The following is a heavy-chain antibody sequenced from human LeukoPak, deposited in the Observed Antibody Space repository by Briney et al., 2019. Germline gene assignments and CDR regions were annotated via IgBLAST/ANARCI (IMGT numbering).Heavy chain of an antibody. Sequence: SGGSLRLSCAVSGFTFSGYSMNWVRQAPGKGLEWVSFISSSSSYIYYADSVKGRFTISRDNAKNSLFLQMNSLRAEDTAIYYCARGSSSWYYFDYWGQGTLVTVSS. CDR1: GFTFSGYS. V-gene: IGHV3-21*06. D-gene: IGHD6-13*01. CDR3: ARGSSSWYYFDY. J-gene: IGHJ4*02. CDR2: ISSSSSYI.